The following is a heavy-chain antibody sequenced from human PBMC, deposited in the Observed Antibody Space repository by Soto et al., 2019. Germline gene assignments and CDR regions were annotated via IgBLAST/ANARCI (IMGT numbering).Heavy chain of an antibody. J-gene: IGHJ6*02. CDR3: ARAGKTGKAYGMDV. Sequence: TGGSLRLSCAAAGFTFSSYDMYWVRQATGKGLEWVSAIGTAGDTYYPGSVKGRFTISRENAKNSLYLQMNSLRAEDTAVYYCARAGKTGKAYGMDVWGQGTTVTVSS. V-gene: IGHV3-13*01. CDR1: GFTFSSYD. CDR2: IGTAGDT. D-gene: IGHD1-1*01.